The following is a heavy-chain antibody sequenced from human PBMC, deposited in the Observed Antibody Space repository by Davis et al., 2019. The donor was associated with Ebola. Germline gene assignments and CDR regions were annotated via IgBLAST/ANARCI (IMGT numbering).Heavy chain of an antibody. Sequence: GESLKISCAASGFTFSSYWMNWVRQAPGKGLEWVANIKQDGSEKYYVDSVKGRFTISRDNAKNSLYLQMNSLRAEDTAVYYCARGSGRLTPFDYWGQGTLVTVSS. CDR1: GFTFSSYW. J-gene: IGHJ4*02. CDR3: ARGSGRLTPFDY. D-gene: IGHD6-19*01. V-gene: IGHV3-7*03. CDR2: IKQDGSEK.